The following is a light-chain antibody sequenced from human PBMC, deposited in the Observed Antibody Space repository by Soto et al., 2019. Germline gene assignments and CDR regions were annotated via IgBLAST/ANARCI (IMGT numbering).Light chain of an antibody. CDR3: STWDDSLNGQV. CDR1: SSNIGSRA. CDR2: RDN. J-gene: IGLJ2*01. Sequence: QSVLTQPPSASGTPGQRVTISCSGSSSNIGSRAVNWYQQLPGTAPKLLVYRDNQRPSGVPDRFFGSKSGTSASLAISGLQSEDEADYYCSTWDDSLNGQVXGGGTKLTVL. V-gene: IGLV1-44*01.